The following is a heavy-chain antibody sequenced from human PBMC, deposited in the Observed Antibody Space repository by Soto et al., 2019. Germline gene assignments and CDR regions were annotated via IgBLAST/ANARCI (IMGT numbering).Heavy chain of an antibody. CDR3: AKKVNSASRRQFFGY. J-gene: IGHJ4*02. D-gene: IGHD1-1*01. CDR2: FRSGGDDDTT. Sequence: RLACAASGFTFSSYSMSWVRPAPGKGLDWVSGFRSGGDDDTTYYADSVRGRFTISRDNSKNTLFLQMNSLRAEDTAIYYCAKKVNSASRRQFFGYSGQRTLVPVS. CDR1: GFTFSSYS. V-gene: IGHV3-23*01.